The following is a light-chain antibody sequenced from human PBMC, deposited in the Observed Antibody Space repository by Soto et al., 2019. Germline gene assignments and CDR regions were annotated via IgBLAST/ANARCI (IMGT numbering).Light chain of an antibody. CDR1: QSVSSNY. CDR3: QQYGSSPLT. J-gene: IGKJ1*01. CDR2: AAS. Sequence: IVLTQSPGTLSLSPGERATLSCRAGQSVSSNYLAWYQQKPGQAPRLLIYAASSRATGIPDRFSGSGSGTDFTLTISRLEPEDFAVYYCQQYGSSPLTFGQGTKVDIK. V-gene: IGKV3-20*01.